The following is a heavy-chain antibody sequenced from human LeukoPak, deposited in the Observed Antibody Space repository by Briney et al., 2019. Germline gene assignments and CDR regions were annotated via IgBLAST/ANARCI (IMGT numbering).Heavy chain of an antibody. CDR1: GGSFSGYY. D-gene: IGHD6-19*01. V-gene: IGHV4-34*01. CDR3: ARGLRYSSGWYGY. Sequence: PSETLSLTCAVYGGSFSGYYWSWIRQPPGKGLGWIGEINHSGSTNYNPSLTSRVTISVDTSTNQFSLTLSSVTAADTAVYYCARGLRYSSGWYGYWGQGTMVTVSS. CDR2: INHSGST. J-gene: IGHJ4*02.